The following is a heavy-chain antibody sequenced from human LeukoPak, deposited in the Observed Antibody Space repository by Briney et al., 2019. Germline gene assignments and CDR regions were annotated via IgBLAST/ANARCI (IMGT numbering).Heavy chain of an antibody. J-gene: IGHJ4*02. CDR3: ARDYTAMAFDY. CDR1: GFTFSSYA. D-gene: IGHD5-18*01. CDR2: ISYDGSNK. V-gene: IGHV3-30*04. Sequence: PGGSLRLSCAASGFTFSSYAMHWVRQAPGKGLEWVAVISYDGSNKYYADSVKGRFTISRDNPKNTLYLQMNSLRAEDTAVYYCARDYTAMAFDYWGQGTLVTVSS.